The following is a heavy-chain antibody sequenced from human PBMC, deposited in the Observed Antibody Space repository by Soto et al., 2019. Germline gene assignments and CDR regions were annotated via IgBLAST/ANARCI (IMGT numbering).Heavy chain of an antibody. CDR1: GDTFASVD. CDR2: MNPNGGKA. J-gene: IGHJ5*01. V-gene: IGHV1-8*01. D-gene: IGHD6-6*01. Sequence: GASVKVCCKGSGDTFASVDIKWLRQAIGEGVGWMGWMNPNGGKAGYAQKCHARVTMTTNTSIITAHMELSSLSTEDTAVYYCAEEHSSSSSDSWG. CDR3: AEEHSSSSSDS.